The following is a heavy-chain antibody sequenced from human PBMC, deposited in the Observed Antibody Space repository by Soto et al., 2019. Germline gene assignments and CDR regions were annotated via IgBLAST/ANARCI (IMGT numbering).Heavy chain of an antibody. D-gene: IGHD6-19*01. CDR2: IIPIFGTA. V-gene: IGHV1-69*01. J-gene: IGHJ6*02. CDR3: AKVRYSSPMGYYYGMDV. Sequence: VKVSCKASGDTFASFGFSWVRQAPGQGLEWVGGIIPIFGTANYAQKFQGRVTITADESTSTSYMEVNNLRSEDTAVYYCAKVRYSSPMGYYYGMDVWGQGTTVTVSS. CDR1: GDTFASFG.